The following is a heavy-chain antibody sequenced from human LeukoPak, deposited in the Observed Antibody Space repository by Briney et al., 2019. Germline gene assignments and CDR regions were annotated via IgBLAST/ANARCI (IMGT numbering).Heavy chain of an antibody. D-gene: IGHD6-13*01. CDR3: ARGGIAAAGTRRRWFDP. J-gene: IGHJ5*02. Sequence: SETLSLTCAVYGGSFSGYYWSWIRQPPGKGLEWIGEINHSGSTNYNPSLKSRVTISVDTSKNQFSLKLSSVTAADTAVYYCARGGIAAAGTRRRWFDPWGQGTLVTVSS. V-gene: IGHV4-34*01. CDR2: INHSGST. CDR1: GGSFSGYY.